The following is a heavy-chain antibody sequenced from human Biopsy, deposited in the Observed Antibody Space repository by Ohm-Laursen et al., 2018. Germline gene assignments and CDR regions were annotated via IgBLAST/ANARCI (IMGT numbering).Heavy chain of an antibody. V-gene: IGHV3-73*01. Sequence: SLRLSCTASGFTFSASAVHWVRQASGKGLEWVGRIRSKAKSYATAYAASVTGRFTISRDDSKNTTYLQMNSLKTEDPAVYYCPLGGAGFDNWGQGTLVTVSS. J-gene: IGHJ4*02. CDR3: PLGGAGFDN. D-gene: IGHD3-10*01. CDR1: GFTFSASA. CDR2: IRSKAKSYAT.